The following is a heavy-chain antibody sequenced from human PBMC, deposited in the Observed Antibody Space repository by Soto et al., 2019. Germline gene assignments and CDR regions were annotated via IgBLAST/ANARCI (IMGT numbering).Heavy chain of an antibody. CDR3: ARAKGRCSGGSCYRVPYGMDV. CDR1: GYTFTSYY. CDR2: INPSGGST. V-gene: IGHV1-46*01. Sequence: ASVKVSCKASGYTFTSYYMHWVRQAPGQGLEWMGIINPSGGSTSYAQKFQGRVTMTRDTSTSTVYMELSSLRSEDTAVYYCARAKGRCSGGSCYRVPYGMDVWGQGTTVTVSS. J-gene: IGHJ6*02. D-gene: IGHD2-15*01.